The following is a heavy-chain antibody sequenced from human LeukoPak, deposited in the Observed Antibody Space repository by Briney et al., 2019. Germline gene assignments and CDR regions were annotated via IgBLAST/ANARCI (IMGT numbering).Heavy chain of an antibody. CDR1: GGSVSTYY. D-gene: IGHD2-2*01. Sequence: SETLSLTCAVSGGSVSTYYWSWIRQPPGKGLEWIGYIHRSGSTNYNPSLKSRVTVSIDTSKNQFSLKLRSVTAADTAVYYCARAYCTSTSCSWFAPWGQGTLVTVSS. J-gene: IGHJ5*02. V-gene: IGHV4-59*02. CDR2: IHRSGST. CDR3: ARAYCTSTSCSWFAP.